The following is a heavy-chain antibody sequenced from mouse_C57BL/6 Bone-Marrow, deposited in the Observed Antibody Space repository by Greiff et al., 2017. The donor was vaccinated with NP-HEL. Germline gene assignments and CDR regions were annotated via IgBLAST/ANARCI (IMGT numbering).Heavy chain of an antibody. D-gene: IGHD1-1*01. V-gene: IGHV5-9-1*02. Sequence: EVKLMESGEGLVKPGGSLKLSCAASGFTFSSYAMSWVRQTPEKRLEWVAYISSGGDYIYYADTVKGRFTISRDNARNTLYLQMSSLKSEDTAMYYCTRDPPDYYGSSYWDGAYWGQGTLVTVSA. J-gene: IGHJ3*01. CDR3: TRDPPDYYGSSYWDGAY. CDR1: GFTFSSYA. CDR2: ISSGGDYI.